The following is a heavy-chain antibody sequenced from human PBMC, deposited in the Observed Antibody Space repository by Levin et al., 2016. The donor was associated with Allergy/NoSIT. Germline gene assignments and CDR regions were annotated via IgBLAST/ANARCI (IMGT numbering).Heavy chain of an antibody. CDR2: INGDGSGT. CDR1: GFTFSDYW. Sequence: GESLKISCTASGFTFSDYWVTWVRQAPGKGLVWVSRINGDGSGTAYADSVKGRFTISRDNAKNTLYLQMNSLRVEDTAVYYCATNWFDPWGQGTLVIVSS. J-gene: IGHJ5*02. V-gene: IGHV3-74*01. CDR3: ATNWFDP.